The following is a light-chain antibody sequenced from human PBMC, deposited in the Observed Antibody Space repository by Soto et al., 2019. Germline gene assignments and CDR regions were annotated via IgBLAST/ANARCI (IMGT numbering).Light chain of an antibody. CDR2: YAS. CDR1: QNLSRN. V-gene: IGKV3-15*01. J-gene: IGKJ2*01. CDR3: QQDDKWPHT. Sequence: EMVMTQSPATLSVSPGERATLSCRASQNLSRNLAWYQQQPGQAPRLLIFYASTSATGIPARFSGSGSGTDFTLTISSLQSEDFAVYYCQQDDKWPHTFGQGTKLESK.